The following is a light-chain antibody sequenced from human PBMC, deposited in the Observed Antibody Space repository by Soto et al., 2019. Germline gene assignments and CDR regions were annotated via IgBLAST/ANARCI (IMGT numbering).Light chain of an antibody. Sequence: EIVMTQSPTILSVSPGERATLSCRASQSVSSNLAWYQQKPGQAPRLLIYGVYTRAPGIPARFSGSGSGTEFTLTISSLQSEDFEVYYCQQYHSWPPRTFGQGTKGDIK. V-gene: IGKV3D-15*01. CDR2: GVY. CDR1: QSVSSN. J-gene: IGKJ1*01. CDR3: QQYHSWPPRT.